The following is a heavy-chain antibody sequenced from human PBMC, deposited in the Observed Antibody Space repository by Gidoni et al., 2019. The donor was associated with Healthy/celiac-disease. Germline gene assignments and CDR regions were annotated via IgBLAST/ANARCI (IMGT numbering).Heavy chain of an antibody. D-gene: IGHD2-15*01. J-gene: IGHJ3*02. Sequence: EVQLLESGGGLVQTGGSLRLSCAASGFTFSSSAMSWVRQAPGKGLEWVSAISGSGGSTYYADSVKGRFTISRDNSKNTLYLQMNSLRAEDTAVYYCANLCSGGSCYKDAFDIWGQGTMVTVSS. CDR2: ISGSGGST. V-gene: IGHV3-23*01. CDR1: GFTFSSSA. CDR3: ANLCSGGSCYKDAFDI.